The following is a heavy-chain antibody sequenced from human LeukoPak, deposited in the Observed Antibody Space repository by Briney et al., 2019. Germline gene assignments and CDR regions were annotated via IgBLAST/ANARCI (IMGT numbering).Heavy chain of an antibody. Sequence: SETLSLTCTVSGGSISSSSYYWGWIRQPPGKGLEWIGSIYYSGSTYYNPSLKSRVTISVDTSKNQFSLKLSPVTAADTAVYYCASERGDPNYYYYYMDVWGKGTTVTVSS. D-gene: IGHD1-1*01. J-gene: IGHJ6*03. CDR1: GGSISSSSYY. CDR3: ASERGDPNYYYYYMDV. V-gene: IGHV4-39*01. CDR2: IYYSGST.